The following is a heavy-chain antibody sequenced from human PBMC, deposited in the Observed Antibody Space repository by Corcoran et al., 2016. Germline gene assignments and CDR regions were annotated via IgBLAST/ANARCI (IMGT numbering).Heavy chain of an antibody. D-gene: IGHD3-10*01. J-gene: IGHJ6*02. Sequence: QVQLVQSGAEVKKPGASVKVSCKASGYTFTGYYMHWVRQAPGQGLEWMGWINPNRGGTNYAQKFQGRATMTRDTSISTAYMELSRLRSDDTAVYYWARVMVRGVITAGMDVWGQGTTVTVSS. CDR1: GYTFTGYY. CDR3: ARVMVRGVITAGMDV. V-gene: IGHV1-2*02. CDR2: INPNRGGT.